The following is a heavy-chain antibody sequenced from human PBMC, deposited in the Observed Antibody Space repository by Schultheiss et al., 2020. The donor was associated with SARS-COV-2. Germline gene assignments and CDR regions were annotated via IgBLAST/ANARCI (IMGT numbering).Heavy chain of an antibody. D-gene: IGHD2-2*01. CDR2: ISSSSSYI. CDR3: AAKSYQPLYYMDV. J-gene: IGHJ6*03. Sequence: GGSLRLSCAASGFTFSDYYMNWVRQAPGKGLEWVSSISSSSSYIYYADSVKGRFTISRDNSKNTLYLQMNSLRAEDTAVYYCAAKSYQPLYYMDVWGKGTTVTVSS. CDR1: GFTFSDYY. V-gene: IGHV3-21*04.